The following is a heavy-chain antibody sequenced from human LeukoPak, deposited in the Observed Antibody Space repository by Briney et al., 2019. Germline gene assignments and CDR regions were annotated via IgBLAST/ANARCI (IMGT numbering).Heavy chain of an antibody. V-gene: IGHV4-59*02. CDR1: GGSVNSHF. D-gene: IGHD3-3*01. Sequence: PSETLSLTCAVSGGSVNSHFCSWVRHSPGKELEWIGYYYYGGSTLYNPSLSSRVTISVDAFKNHFSLRLNSVTPADTGVYYCAIMGSAYGNAFDVWGQGTMVTVSS. CDR2: YYYGGST. J-gene: IGHJ3*01. CDR3: AIMGSAYGNAFDV.